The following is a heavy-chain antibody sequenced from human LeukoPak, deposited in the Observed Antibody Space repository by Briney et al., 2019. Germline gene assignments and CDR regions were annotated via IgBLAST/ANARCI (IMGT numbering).Heavy chain of an antibody. CDR2: INPNSGGT. D-gene: IGHD6-13*01. CDR3: AGYSSSWYSFDY. Sequence: ASVKVSCKASGYTFTGYYMHWVRQAPGQGLEWVGWINPNSGGTNYAQKFQGRVTMTRDTSISTAYMELSRLRSDDTAVYYCAGYSSSWYSFDYWGQGTLVTVSS. V-gene: IGHV1-2*02. CDR1: GYTFTGYY. J-gene: IGHJ4*02.